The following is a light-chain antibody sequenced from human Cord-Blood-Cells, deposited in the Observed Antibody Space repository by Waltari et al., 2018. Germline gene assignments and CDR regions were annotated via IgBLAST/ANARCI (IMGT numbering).Light chain of an antibody. CDR3: RQSHRTPRT. Sequence: DIQMTKYPSSRADTLADRDTITCRASQSISSYLNWYPQKPGKAPKPLIHASSSVQSGVPSRFSGSGSGTDCTLTISSLQPVDFATYDCRQSHRTPRTFGQGTKVEIK. J-gene: IGKJ1*01. CDR2: ASS. CDR1: QSISSY. V-gene: IGKV1-39*01.